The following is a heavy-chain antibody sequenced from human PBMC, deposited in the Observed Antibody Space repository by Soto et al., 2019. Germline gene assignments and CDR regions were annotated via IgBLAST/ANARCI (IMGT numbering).Heavy chain of an antibody. CDR2: IYKIATT. CDR3: ARGRYCLTGRCFQKRFDS. CDR1: GDSISNLYYF. Sequence: PSETLSLTCSVSGDSISNLYYFWAWIRQPPGQALEYIGYIYKIATTYYNPSFESRVAISVDTSKRQFSLNVTSVTAADTALYFCARGRYCLTGRCFQKRFDSWGQRDLVAVSS. V-gene: IGHV4-30-4*01. J-gene: IGHJ5*01. D-gene: IGHD7-27*01.